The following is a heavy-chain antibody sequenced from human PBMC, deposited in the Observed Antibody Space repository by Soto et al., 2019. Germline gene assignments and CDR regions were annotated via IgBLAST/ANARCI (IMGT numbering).Heavy chain of an antibody. D-gene: IGHD2-21*02. Sequence: SVKVSCKASGGTFSSYAISWVRQAPGQGLEWMGGIIPIFGTANYAQKFQGRVTITADESTSTAYMELSSLRSEDTAVYYCARSAYCGGDCYSLYYFDYWGQGTLVTVSS. J-gene: IGHJ4*02. CDR1: GGTFSSYA. CDR3: ARSAYCGGDCYSLYYFDY. CDR2: IIPIFGTA. V-gene: IGHV1-69*13.